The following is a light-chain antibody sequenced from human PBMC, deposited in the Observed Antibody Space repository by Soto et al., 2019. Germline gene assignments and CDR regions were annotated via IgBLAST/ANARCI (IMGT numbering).Light chain of an antibody. V-gene: IGKV1-6*01. CDR1: QDIRVD. CDR2: AAS. Sequence: AIQMTQSPPSLSASVGDRVIITCRASQDIRVDVGWLQQRPGHAPNLLIYAASTLHTWAPSTFTGSGSGTDFTLTINDLQPEDVATDFCLQDYDFPYTFGQGTKLDI. J-gene: IGKJ2*01. CDR3: LQDYDFPYT.